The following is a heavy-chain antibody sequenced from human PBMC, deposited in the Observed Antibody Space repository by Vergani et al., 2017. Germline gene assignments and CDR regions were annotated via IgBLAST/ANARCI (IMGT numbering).Heavy chain of an antibody. CDR1: GFTFSSYW. CDR3: AKGQQLVFFSVDV. Sequence: EVQLVESGGGLVQPGGSLRLSCAASGFTFSSYWMHWVRQAPGKGLVWISRIKSDGSITNYADSVKGRFTISRDNAKSSLYLQMDSLRPEDTAHYYCAKGQQLVFFSVDVWGIGTSVTVTA. D-gene: IGHD6-13*01. CDR2: IKSDGSIT. J-gene: IGHJ6*04. V-gene: IGHV3-74*01.